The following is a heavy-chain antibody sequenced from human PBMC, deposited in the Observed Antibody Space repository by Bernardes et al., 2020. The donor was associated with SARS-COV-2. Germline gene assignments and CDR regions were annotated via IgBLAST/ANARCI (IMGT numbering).Heavy chain of an antibody. Sequence: SETLSLTCTVSGGSISSSSYYWGWIRQPPGKGLEWIGSIYYSGSTYYNPSLKSRVTISVDTSKNQFSLKLSSVTAADTAVYYCARDGFFSIVAGNLNWFDPWGQGTLVTVSS. V-gene: IGHV4-39*07. J-gene: IGHJ5*02. CDR1: GGSISSSSYY. CDR3: ARDGFFSIVAGNLNWFDP. CDR2: IYYSGST. D-gene: IGHD6-19*01.